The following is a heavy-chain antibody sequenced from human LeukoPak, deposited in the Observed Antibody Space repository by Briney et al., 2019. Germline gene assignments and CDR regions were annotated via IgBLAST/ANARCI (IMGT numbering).Heavy chain of an antibody. D-gene: IGHD3-10*01. J-gene: IGHJ4*02. CDR1: GWSFSGYY. Sequence: ASETLSLTGAVYGWSFSGYYWSWIRQPPGKGLEWIGEINHSGSTNYNPSLKSRVTISVDTSKNQFSLKLSSVTAADTAVYYCASYMVRGVIISDYWGQGTLVTVSS. CDR2: INHSGST. V-gene: IGHV4-34*01. CDR3: ASYMVRGVIISDY.